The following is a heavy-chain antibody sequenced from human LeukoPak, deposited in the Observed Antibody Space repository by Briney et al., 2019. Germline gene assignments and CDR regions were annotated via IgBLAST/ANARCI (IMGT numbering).Heavy chain of an antibody. J-gene: IGHJ4*02. CDR3: ASGYSGYDPFFDY. D-gene: IGHD5-12*01. V-gene: IGHV4-59*08. CDR2: IYYSRST. Sequence: SETLSLTCTVSGVSISSYYWNWIRQPPGKGLEWIGYIYYSRSTNYNPSLKSRVTISVDTSKNQFSLKLSSVTAADTAVYYCASGYSGYDPFFDYWGQGTLVTVSS. CDR1: GVSISSYY.